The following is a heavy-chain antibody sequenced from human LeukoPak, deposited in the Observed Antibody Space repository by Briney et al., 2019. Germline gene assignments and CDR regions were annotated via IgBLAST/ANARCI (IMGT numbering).Heavy chain of an antibody. J-gene: IGHJ3*02. Sequence: GGSLRLSCAASGFTVGSNYMSWVRQAPGKGLEWVSIIYSGGSTFYADSVKGRFTISRDNSKNTLYLQMNSLRAEDTAVYYCARGGSYLSAFDIWGQGTMVTVSS. D-gene: IGHD1-26*01. V-gene: IGHV3-53*01. CDR2: IYSGGST. CDR1: GFTVGSNY. CDR3: ARGGSYLSAFDI.